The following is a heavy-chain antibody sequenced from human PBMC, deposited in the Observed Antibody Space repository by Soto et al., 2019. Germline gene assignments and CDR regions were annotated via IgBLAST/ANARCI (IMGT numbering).Heavy chain of an antibody. Sequence: GGSLRLSCAPSGFTFNDYAMYWVRQAPGQGLEWVAMISSDGHHQFYVDNLRGRFTVSRDNSKNTLFLQMNSLRPEDTAVYYCSRGTYYPQSSGLHADYWGPGTVVTVSS. J-gene: IGHJ4*02. V-gene: IGHV3-30*03. CDR1: GFTFNDYA. CDR2: ISSDGHHQ. CDR3: SRGTYYPQSSGLHADY. D-gene: IGHD3-22*01.